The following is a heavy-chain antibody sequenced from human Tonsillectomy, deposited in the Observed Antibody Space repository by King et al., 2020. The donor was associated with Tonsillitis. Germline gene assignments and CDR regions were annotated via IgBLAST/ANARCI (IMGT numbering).Heavy chain of an antibody. CDR2: IRNKANGYTT. D-gene: IGHD1-14*01. Sequence: VQLVESGGGLVQPGGPLRLSCAASGFTFSDHYMDWLRRAPGKGPEGVAHIRNKANGYTTEYAASVKGRFTISRDDSKNSLYLQMNSLKTEDTAVYYCSRGPGGIDLWGQGTTGTVS. V-gene: IGHV3-72*01. CDR1: GFTFSDHY. J-gene: IGHJ6*02. CDR3: SRGPGGIDL.